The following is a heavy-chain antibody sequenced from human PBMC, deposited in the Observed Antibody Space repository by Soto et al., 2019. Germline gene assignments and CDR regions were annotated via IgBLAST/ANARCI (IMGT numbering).Heavy chain of an antibody. CDR3: ARIYCSSTSCYLFDY. J-gene: IGHJ4*02. Sequence: AAVKVSCKASGYTFTSDDINWVRQATGQGLEWMGWMNPNSGNTGYAQKFQGRVTMTRNTSISTAYMELSSLRSEDTAVYYCARIYCSSTSCYLFDYWGQGTLVTVSS. CDR2: MNPNSGNT. D-gene: IGHD2-2*01. V-gene: IGHV1-8*01. CDR1: GYTFTSDD.